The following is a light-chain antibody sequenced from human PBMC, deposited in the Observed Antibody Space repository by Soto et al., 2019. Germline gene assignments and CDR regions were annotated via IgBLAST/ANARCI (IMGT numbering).Light chain of an antibody. V-gene: IGKV3-15*01. CDR2: GAS. Sequence: EIVMTQSPGTLSVSPGERVIFSCRASQSVSGNLAWYQQKPGQTPRLLIYGASTRATGIPDRFSGSGPGTEFTLTISSLQSEDFADYYCQQYQNWPLITFGQGTRLEN. J-gene: IGKJ5*01. CDR3: QQYQNWPLIT. CDR1: QSVSGN.